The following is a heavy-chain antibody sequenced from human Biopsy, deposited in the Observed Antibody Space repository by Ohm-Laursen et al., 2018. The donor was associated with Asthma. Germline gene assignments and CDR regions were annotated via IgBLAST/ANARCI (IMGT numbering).Heavy chain of an antibody. D-gene: IGHD1-26*01. J-gene: IGHJ4*02. V-gene: IGHV1-3*01. CDR3: ARDGPVGAPSDY. Sequence: ASVKVSCNASGYTFISYAIHWVRQAPGQRLEWMGWINAGNGNTKYSQKFQGRVTITRDTSASTAYMELRSLRSDDTAVYYCARDGPVGAPSDYWGQGTLVTVPS. CDR2: INAGNGNT. CDR1: GYTFISYA.